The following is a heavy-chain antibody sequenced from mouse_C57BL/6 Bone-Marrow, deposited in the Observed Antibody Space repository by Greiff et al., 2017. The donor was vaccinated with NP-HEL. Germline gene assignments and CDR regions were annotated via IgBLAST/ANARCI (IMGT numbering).Heavy chain of an antibody. J-gene: IGHJ1*03. CDR2: ISNLAYSI. V-gene: IGHV5-15*01. Sequence: DVQLVESGGGLVQPGGSLKLSCAASGFTFSDYGMAWVRQAPRKGPEWVAFISNLAYSIYYADTVTGRFTISRENAKNTLYLEMSSLRSEDTAMYYCARNYYGSSGYFDVWGTGTTVTVSS. CDR3: ARNYYGSSGYFDV. CDR1: GFTFSDYG. D-gene: IGHD1-1*01.